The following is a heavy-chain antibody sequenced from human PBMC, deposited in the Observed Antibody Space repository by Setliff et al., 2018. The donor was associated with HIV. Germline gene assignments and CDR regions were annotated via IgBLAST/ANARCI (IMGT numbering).Heavy chain of an antibody. V-gene: IGHV4-4*02. CDR2: IYYSGST. J-gene: IGHJ3*02. D-gene: IGHD1-26*01. CDR3: ARGRQIGVEGAGGFDI. Sequence: SETLSLTCIVSGDSINIHSRWTWVRQPPTKGLEWIGEIYYSGSTDYKPSLKSRVNISVDKSKKQLSLRLSSVTAADTAVYYCARGRQIGVEGAGGFDIWGQGTVVTVSS. CDR1: GDSINIHSR.